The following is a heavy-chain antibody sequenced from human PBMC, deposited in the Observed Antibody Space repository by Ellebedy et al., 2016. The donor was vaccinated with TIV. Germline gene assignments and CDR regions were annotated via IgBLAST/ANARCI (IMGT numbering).Heavy chain of an antibody. CDR3: ARAVLSSGDYDYYSYYYMDV. CDR1: GGSTSSGSYY. Sequence: SETLSLXXTVSGGSTSSGSYYWSWIRQPAGKGLEWIGRIYRSGSTNYNPSLKSRVTMSVDTSKNQFSLKLSSLTAADTAVYFCARAVLSSGDYDYYSYYYMDVWGKGTTVTVSS. V-gene: IGHV4-61*02. J-gene: IGHJ6*03. D-gene: IGHD3-22*01. CDR2: IYRSGST.